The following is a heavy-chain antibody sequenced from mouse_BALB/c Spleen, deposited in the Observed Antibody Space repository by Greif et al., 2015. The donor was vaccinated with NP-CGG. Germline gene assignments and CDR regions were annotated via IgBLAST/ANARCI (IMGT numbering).Heavy chain of an antibody. J-gene: IGHJ3*01. CDR3: TRDQTMIFAY. V-gene: IGHV5-6-4*01. CDR2: ISSGGSYT. D-gene: IGHD2-4*01. Sequence: EVKVVGSGGGLVKPGGSLKLSCAASGFTFSSYTMSWVRQTPEKRLEWVATISSGGSYTYYPDSVKGRFTISRDNAKNTLYLQMSSLKSEDTAMYYCTRDQTMIFAYWGQGTLVTVSA. CDR1: GFTFSSYT.